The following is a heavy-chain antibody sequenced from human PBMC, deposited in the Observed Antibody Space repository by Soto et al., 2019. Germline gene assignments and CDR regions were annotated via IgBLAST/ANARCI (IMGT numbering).Heavy chain of an antibody. V-gene: IGHV3-30*18. CDR2: ISYDGSNK. CDR1: GFTFSSYG. J-gene: IGHJ6*02. Sequence: QVQLVESGGGVVQPGRSLRLSCAASGFTFSSYGMHWVRQAPGKGLEWVAVISYDGSNKYYADSVKGRFTISRDNSKNKLYLQMNSLRAEDTAVYYCAKDFRVAAAGYYYYYGMDVWGQGTTVTVSS. CDR3: AKDFRVAAAGYYYYYGMDV. D-gene: IGHD6-13*01.